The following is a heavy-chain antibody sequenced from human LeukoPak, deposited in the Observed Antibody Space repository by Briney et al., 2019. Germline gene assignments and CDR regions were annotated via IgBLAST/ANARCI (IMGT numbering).Heavy chain of an antibody. J-gene: IGHJ6*03. CDR1: GGSFSGHY. Sequence: PSETLSLTCAVYGGSFSGHYWSWIRQPPGKGLEWIGEINHSGSTNYNPSLKSRVTISVDTSKNQFSLKLSSVTAADTAVYYCARVYGSGWVFYYYYMDVWGKGTTVTVSS. V-gene: IGHV4-34*01. CDR2: INHSGST. CDR3: ARVYGSGWVFYYYYMDV. D-gene: IGHD6-19*01.